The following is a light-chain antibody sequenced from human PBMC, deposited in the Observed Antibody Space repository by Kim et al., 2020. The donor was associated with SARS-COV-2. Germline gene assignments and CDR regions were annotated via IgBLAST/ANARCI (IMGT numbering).Light chain of an antibody. CDR1: QSVLYSSNNKNY. V-gene: IGKV4-1*01. J-gene: IGKJ4*01. CDR3: QQYYSTPPS. Sequence: DIVMTQSPDSLAVSLGERATINCKSSQSVLYSSNNKNYLAWYQQKPGQPPKLLIYWASTRESGVPDRFSGSGSGTDFTLTTSSLQAEDVAVYYCQQYYSTPPSFGGGTKVDIK. CDR2: WAS.